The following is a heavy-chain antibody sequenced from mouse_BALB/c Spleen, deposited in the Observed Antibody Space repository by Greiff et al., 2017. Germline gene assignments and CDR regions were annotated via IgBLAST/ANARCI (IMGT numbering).Heavy chain of an antibody. D-gene: IGHD1-1*01. Sequence: EVQLQQSGAELVKPGASVKLSCTASGFNIKDTYMHWVKQRPEQGLEWIGRIDPANGNTKYDPKFQGKATITADTSSNTAYLQLSSLTSEDTAVYYCAPFYYYGSSYGAMDYWGQGTSVTVSS. CDR3: APFYYYGSSYGAMDY. J-gene: IGHJ4*01. V-gene: IGHV14-3*02. CDR1: GFNIKDTY. CDR2: IDPANGNT.